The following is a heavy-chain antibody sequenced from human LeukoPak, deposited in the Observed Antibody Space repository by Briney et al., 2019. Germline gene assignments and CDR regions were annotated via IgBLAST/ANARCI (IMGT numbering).Heavy chain of an antibody. J-gene: IGHJ4*02. V-gene: IGHV4-34*01. CDR1: GGSFSGYY. CDR3: GRGGGGALYGWNYVGY. CDR2: INHSGST. D-gene: IGHD6-19*01. Sequence: SETLSLTCAVYGGSFSGYYWSWIRQPPGKGLEWIGEINHSGSTNYNPSLKSRVTISVDTSKNQFSLKLSSVTAADTAVYYCGRGGGGALYGWNYVGYWGQGTLVTVSS.